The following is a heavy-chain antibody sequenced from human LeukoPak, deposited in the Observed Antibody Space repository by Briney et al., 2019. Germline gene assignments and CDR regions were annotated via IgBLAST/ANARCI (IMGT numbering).Heavy chain of an antibody. CDR1: GGTFSSYT. CDR3: VRSSDSSGYFDY. J-gene: IGHJ4*02. V-gene: IGHV1-69*02. Sequence: GASVEVSCKASGGTFSSYTISWVRQAPGQGLEWMGRIIPILGIANYAQKFQGRVTITADKSTSTAYMELSSLRSEDTAVYYCVRSSDSSGYFDYWGQGTLVTVSS. CDR2: IIPILGIA. D-gene: IGHD3-22*01.